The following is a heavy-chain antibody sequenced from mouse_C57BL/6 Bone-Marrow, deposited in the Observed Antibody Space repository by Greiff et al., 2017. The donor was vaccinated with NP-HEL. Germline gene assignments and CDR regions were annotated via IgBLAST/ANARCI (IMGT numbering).Heavy chain of an antibody. CDR2: IRSKSSNYAT. D-gene: IGHD2-4*01. CDR3: VRDCYYDYDGGYYFDY. J-gene: IGHJ2*01. CDR1: GFTFNTYA. Sequence: EVQVVESGGGLVQPKRSLKLSCAASGFTFNTYAMHWVRQAPGKGLEWVARIRSKSSNYATYYADSVKDRFTISRDDSQSMLYLQMNNLKTEDTAMYYCVRDCYYDYDGGYYFDYWGQGTTLTVSS. V-gene: IGHV10-3*01.